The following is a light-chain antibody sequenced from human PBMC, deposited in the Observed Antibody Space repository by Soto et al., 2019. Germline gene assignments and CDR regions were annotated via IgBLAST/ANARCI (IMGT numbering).Light chain of an antibody. CDR3: QTWGTGTPWV. Sequence: QSVLTQSPSASASLGASVKLTCTLSSGHSNYAIAWHQQQPEKGPRYLMKLNSDGSHSKGDGIPDRFSGSSSGAERYLTISCLQSEDEADYYCQTWGTGTPWVFGGGTQLTVL. J-gene: IGLJ3*02. V-gene: IGLV4-69*01. CDR2: LNSDGSH. CDR1: SGHSNYA.